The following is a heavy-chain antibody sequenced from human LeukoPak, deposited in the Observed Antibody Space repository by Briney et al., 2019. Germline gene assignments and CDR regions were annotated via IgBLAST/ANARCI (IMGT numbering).Heavy chain of an antibody. D-gene: IGHD3-10*01. CDR3: NYYGSGSYYRGVLDAFDI. Sequence: SETLSLTCTVSGGSISSGDYYWSWIRQPPGKGLEWIGYIYNNGRTYYNPSLKSRVTISVDTSKNQFSLKSSSVTAADTAVYYCNYYGSGSYYRGVLDAFDIWGQGTMVTVS. CDR2: IYNNGRT. J-gene: IGHJ3*02. CDR1: GGSISSGDYY. V-gene: IGHV4-30-4*01.